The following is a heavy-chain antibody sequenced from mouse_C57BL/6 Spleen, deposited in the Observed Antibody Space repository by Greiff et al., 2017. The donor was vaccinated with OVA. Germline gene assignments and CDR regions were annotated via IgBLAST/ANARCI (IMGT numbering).Heavy chain of an antibody. V-gene: IGHV14-1*01. Sequence: EVQLQESGAELVRPGASVKLSCTASGFNIKDYYMHWVKQRPEQGLEWIGRIDPEDGDTEYAPKFQGKATMTADTSSNTAYLQLSSLTSEDTAVYYCTRPLTTVEGFFDYWGQGTTLTVSS. CDR3: TRPLTTVEGFFDY. D-gene: IGHD1-1*01. CDR1: GFNIKDYY. CDR2: IDPEDGDT. J-gene: IGHJ2*01.